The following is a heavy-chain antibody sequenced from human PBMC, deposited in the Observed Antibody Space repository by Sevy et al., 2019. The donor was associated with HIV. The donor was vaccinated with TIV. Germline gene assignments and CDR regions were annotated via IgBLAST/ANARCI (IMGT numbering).Heavy chain of an antibody. CDR1: GGSITSLY. J-gene: IGHJ4*02. CDR3: AGENAWGRGYS. D-gene: IGHD1-26*01. Sequence: SETMSLICTVSGGSITSLYWNWIRQPPGKGLEWIANIYYNGHINYNPSLKSRVTLSLDTSKNQFSLRLSSVTAADTAMYYCAGENAWGRGYSWGQGTLVTVSS. CDR2: IYYNGHI. V-gene: IGHV4-59*08.